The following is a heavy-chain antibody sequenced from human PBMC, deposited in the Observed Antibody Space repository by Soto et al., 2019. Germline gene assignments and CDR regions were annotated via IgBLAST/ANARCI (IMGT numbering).Heavy chain of an antibody. Sequence: SVKVSCKASGGTFSSYAISWVRQAPGQELEWMGGIIPIFGTANYAQKFQGRVTITADESTSTAYMELSSLRSEDTAVYYCARGTVWVTIFGVVPHYYGMDVWGQGTTVTVSS. J-gene: IGHJ6*02. V-gene: IGHV1-69*13. CDR3: ARGTVWVTIFGVVPHYYGMDV. CDR2: IIPIFGTA. CDR1: GGTFSSYA. D-gene: IGHD3-3*01.